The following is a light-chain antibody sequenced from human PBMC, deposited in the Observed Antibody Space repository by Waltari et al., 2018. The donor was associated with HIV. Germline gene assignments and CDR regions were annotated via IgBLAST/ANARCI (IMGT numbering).Light chain of an antibody. CDR1: SSNIGTNY. V-gene: IGLV1-47*01. Sequence: QSVLTQPPSASGTPGQSVTISCSGTSSNIGTNYVYWYQQFPGTAPKPLIYRNKTRPSWGPDRFSGSKSGTSASLAISGLRSDDEADYYCAAWDDTLTVVFGGGTKLTVL. J-gene: IGLJ2*01. CDR3: AAWDDTLTVV. CDR2: RNK.